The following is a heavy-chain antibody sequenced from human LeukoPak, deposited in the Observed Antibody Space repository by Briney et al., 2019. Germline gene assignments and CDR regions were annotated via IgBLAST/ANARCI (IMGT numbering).Heavy chain of an antibody. J-gene: IGHJ3*01. Sequence: GGSLRLSCAASGVTFHASSMGWVRQAPGKGLEWVSLISGDGGTTYYADSVKGRFTISRDNSKSSLYLQMNSLTTEDTALYYCAKADYMNKGDAFHLWGQGTMVTVSS. V-gene: IGHV3-43*02. CDR1: GVTFHASS. CDR3: AKADYMNKGDAFHL. D-gene: IGHD4-11*01. CDR2: ISGDGGTT.